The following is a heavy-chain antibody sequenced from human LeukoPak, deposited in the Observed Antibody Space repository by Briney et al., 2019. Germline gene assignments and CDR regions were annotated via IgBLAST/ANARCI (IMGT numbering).Heavy chain of an antibody. Sequence: GGSLRLSCAASGFTFSRYVMSWVRQAPGKGLEWVSSISGSGDSTYYGDYVKGRFTISRDNSKNTLYLQMNSLRAEDTAVYYCAKDLRLDVILVGNGGYYFDYWGQGTLVTVSS. V-gene: IGHV3-23*01. D-gene: IGHD3-9*01. J-gene: IGHJ4*02. CDR2: ISGSGDST. CDR1: GFTFSRYV. CDR3: AKDLRLDVILVGNGGYYFDY.